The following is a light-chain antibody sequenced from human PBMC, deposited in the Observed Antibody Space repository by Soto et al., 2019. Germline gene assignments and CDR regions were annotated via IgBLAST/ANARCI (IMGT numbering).Light chain of an antibody. V-gene: IGLV2-11*01. Sequence: QSALTQPRSVSGSPGQSGTISCTGTSSDVGDYNYVSWYQQYPGKAPKLVIYDVSKRPSGVPDRFSGSKSGNTASLTISVLQAEDEADYYCCSFAGSYTFWVFGGGTQLTVL. CDR3: CSFAGSYTFWV. CDR2: DVS. CDR1: SSDVGDYNY. J-gene: IGLJ3*02.